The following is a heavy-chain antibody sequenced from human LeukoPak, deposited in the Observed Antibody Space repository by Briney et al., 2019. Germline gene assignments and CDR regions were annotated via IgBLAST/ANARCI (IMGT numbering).Heavy chain of an antibody. Sequence: GGSLRLSCAASGFTVSSNYMSWVRQAPGKGLEWVSVIYSGGSTYYADSVKGRFTISRDNSKNTLYLQMNSLRAEDTAVYYCARDPPMYYYDEPGSRDAFDIWGQGTMVTVSS. CDR2: IYSGGST. D-gene: IGHD3-22*01. V-gene: IGHV3-53*01. CDR1: GFTVSSNY. CDR3: ARDPPMYYYDEPGSRDAFDI. J-gene: IGHJ3*02.